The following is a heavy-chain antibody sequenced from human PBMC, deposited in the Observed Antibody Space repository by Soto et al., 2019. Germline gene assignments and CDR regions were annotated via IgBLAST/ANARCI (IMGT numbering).Heavy chain of an antibody. Sequence: PSETLSLTCAFSGGSIRTSNWWIWVRQPPGKGLEWIGEVYHSGSTNYNPSFKSRVAMSVDKSKNQFSLKLNSVTAADTAVYYCARWWSGSRQGFDPWGQGTLVTVSS. D-gene: IGHD3-3*01. V-gene: IGHV4-4*02. CDR2: VYHSGST. CDR1: GGSIRTSNW. CDR3: ARWWSGSRQGFDP. J-gene: IGHJ5*02.